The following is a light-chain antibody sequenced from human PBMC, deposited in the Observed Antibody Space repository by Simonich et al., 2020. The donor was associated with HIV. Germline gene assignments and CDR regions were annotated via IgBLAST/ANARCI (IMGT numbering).Light chain of an antibody. J-gene: IGLJ3*02. V-gene: IGLV6-57*03. Sequence: NLMLTQPHSVSESPGKTVTISCTHSSGSIASNYVQWYRQRPGSAPTTVIYEDNQTPSGDPDPIAGSIDSSSNSASLTISGLKTEDEADYYCQAYDSSNHWVFGGGTKLTVL. CDR1: SGSIASNY. CDR3: QAYDSSNHWV. CDR2: EDN.